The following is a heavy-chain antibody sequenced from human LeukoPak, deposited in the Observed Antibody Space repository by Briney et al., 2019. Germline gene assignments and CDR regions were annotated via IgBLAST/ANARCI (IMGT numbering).Heavy chain of an antibody. Sequence: VASVKVSCKASGYTLIGYYMHWVRQAPGQGLEWMGWINPKSGDTKYAQKFQGRVIMTREMSISTAYLELTSLRSDDTAVYYCARGGPSRGSGFYYFDYWGQGTLITVSS. CDR3: ARGGPSRGSGFYYFDY. D-gene: IGHD6-19*01. V-gene: IGHV1-2*02. CDR2: INPKSGDT. J-gene: IGHJ4*02. CDR1: GYTLIGYY.